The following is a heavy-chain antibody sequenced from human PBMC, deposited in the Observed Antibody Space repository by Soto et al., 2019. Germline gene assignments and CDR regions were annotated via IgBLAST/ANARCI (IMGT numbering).Heavy chain of an antibody. J-gene: IGHJ4*02. D-gene: IGHD3-10*01. CDR2: ISSSGTTI. Sequence: GGSLRLSCAASGFSFSDYYMCWMRQAPGKGLEWVSYISSSGTTIYYADSLKGRFTISRGNAKNLLYLQMNSLRAEDTAVYYCARAGRNGALWGQGTLVTVSS. V-gene: IGHV3-11*01. CDR3: ARAGRNGAL. CDR1: GFSFSDYY.